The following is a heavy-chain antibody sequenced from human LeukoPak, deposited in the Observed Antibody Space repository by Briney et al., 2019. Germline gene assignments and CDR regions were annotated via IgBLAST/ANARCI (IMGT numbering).Heavy chain of an antibody. V-gene: IGHV1-2*02. CDR2: INPNSGGT. J-gene: IGHJ3*02. CDR1: GYTFNDYY. D-gene: IGHD4-17*01. CDR3: ARPYGDYDPIDAFDI. Sequence: GASVKVSCKASGYTFNDYYIHWVRQAPGQGLDWMGWINPNSGGTNYAQKFQGRIIMTRGTSISTAYMELSRLRSDDTAIYYCARPYGDYDPIDAFDIWGQGTMVTVSS.